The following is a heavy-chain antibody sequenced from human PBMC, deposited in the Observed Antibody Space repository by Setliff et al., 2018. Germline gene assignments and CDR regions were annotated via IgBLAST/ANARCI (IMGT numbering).Heavy chain of an antibody. Sequence: LSLTCTVSGGSISSGCYYWGWIRQPAGKGLEWIGHIYTSGSTNYNPSLKSRVTISVDTSKNQFSLKLSSVTAADTAVYYCARGGYSYGTIMSYWGQGTLVTVS. V-gene: IGHV4-61*09. J-gene: IGHJ4*02. CDR3: ARGGYSYGTIMSY. D-gene: IGHD5-18*01. CDR1: GGSISSGCYY. CDR2: IYTSGST.